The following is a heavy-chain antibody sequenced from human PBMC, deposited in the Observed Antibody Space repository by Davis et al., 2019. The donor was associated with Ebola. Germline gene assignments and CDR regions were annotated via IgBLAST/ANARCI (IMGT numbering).Heavy chain of an antibody. D-gene: IGHD3-10*01. Sequence: SETLSLTCLVSGDSMSSGTYSWNWLRKPPGKGLEWIGYTHYSGSPYYNPSLNNRVTISVDRSQNQFSLRLSSVTVADTAVYYCARSSGPSDIWGQGTMVTVSS. CDR1: GDSMSSGTYS. J-gene: IGHJ3*02. V-gene: IGHV4-30-2*01. CDR2: THYSGSP. CDR3: ARSSGPSDI.